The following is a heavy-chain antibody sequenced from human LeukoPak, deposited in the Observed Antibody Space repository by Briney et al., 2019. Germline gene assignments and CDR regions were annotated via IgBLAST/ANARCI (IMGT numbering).Heavy chain of an antibody. D-gene: IGHD5-24*01. CDR3: ARSGAEWPQFYCDY. CDR2: IHRGGST. Sequence: PGGSLRLSCAASGFTVSSNYMTWVRQAPGKGLEWVSLIHRGGSTYYADSVKGRFTISRDNSKNTVDLQMNNLRTEDTAVYYCARSGAEWPQFYCDYWGQGTLVTVSS. CDR1: GFTVSSNY. J-gene: IGHJ4*02. V-gene: IGHV3-66*01.